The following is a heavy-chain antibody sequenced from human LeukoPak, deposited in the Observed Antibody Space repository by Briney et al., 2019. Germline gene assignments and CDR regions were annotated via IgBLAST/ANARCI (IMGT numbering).Heavy chain of an antibody. Sequence: SETLSLTCAVYGGSFSGYYWSWIRQPPGKGLEWIGYIYYSGSTYYNPSLKSRVTISVDTSKNQFSLKLSSVTAADTAVYYCASQNYYGSGSLDYWGQGTLVTVSS. J-gene: IGHJ4*02. CDR3: ASQNYYGSGSLDY. V-gene: IGHV4-30-4*08. CDR1: GGSFSGYY. D-gene: IGHD3-10*01. CDR2: IYYSGST.